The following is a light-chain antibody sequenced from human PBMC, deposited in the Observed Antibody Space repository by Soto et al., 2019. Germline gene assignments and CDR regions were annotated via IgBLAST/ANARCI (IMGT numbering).Light chain of an antibody. CDR2: DAS. V-gene: IGKV1-5*01. Sequence: DIQMTQSPSTLSASVGDRVTITCRASQSISSWLAWYQQKPGKAPKLLIYDASSLESGVPSRFSGSGSGTEFTLTISSLQPDDFATYYCQQYNRYSRTFGQGTRWIS. CDR3: QQYNRYSRT. J-gene: IGKJ1*01. CDR1: QSISSW.